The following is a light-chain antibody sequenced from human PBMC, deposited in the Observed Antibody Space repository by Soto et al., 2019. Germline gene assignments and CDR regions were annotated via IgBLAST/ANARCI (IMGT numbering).Light chain of an antibody. J-gene: IGLJ1*01. Sequence: QSVLTQPASVSGSPGQSITISCTGTSSDVGAYNYVSWYQQHPGKAPKLMIYEVSNRPSGVSNRFSGSKSSNTASLIISGLQAEDEADYYCSSYTSSSTPYVFGTGTKVTVL. CDR1: SSDVGAYNY. CDR2: EVS. V-gene: IGLV2-14*01. CDR3: SSYTSSSTPYV.